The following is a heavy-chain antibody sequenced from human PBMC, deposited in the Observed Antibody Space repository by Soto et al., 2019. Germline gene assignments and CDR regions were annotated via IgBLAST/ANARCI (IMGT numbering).Heavy chain of an antibody. CDR2: MNPSTGNT. V-gene: IGHV1-8*01. J-gene: IGHJ4*02. D-gene: IGHD3-3*01. CDR1: GDTFTTYD. CDR3: ASGRFGEWLLKY. Sequence: ASVKVSCKASGDTFTTYDIHCVRRATGQGLEWLGWMNPSTGNTGYAQQFLGRVTMTRDNSISTAYMELSRLTSEDTAVYYCASGRFGEWLLKYWGQGTLVTVSS.